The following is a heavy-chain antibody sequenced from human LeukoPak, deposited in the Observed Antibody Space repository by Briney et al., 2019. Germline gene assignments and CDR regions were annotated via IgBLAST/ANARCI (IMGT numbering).Heavy chain of an antibody. CDR2: IYPGDSDT. Sequence: GESLQISCRGSGYRFTSYRIGWVRRLPGKGLEWMGIIYPGDSDTRYSPSFQGQVTISADKSISTAYLQWSSLKASDTAMYYCARSNYDFWSGYSERTFDPWGQGTLVTVSS. V-gene: IGHV5-51*01. D-gene: IGHD3-3*01. CDR3: ARSNYDFWSGYSERTFDP. CDR1: GYRFTSYR. J-gene: IGHJ5*02.